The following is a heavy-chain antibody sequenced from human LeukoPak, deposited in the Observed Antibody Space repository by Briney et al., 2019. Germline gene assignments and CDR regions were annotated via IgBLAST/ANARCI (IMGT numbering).Heavy chain of an antibody. CDR2: IHQDGSEK. V-gene: IGHV3-7*01. Sequence: GGSLRLSGAASGLTCSSYWMNWVRQAPGKGLEWVASIHQDGSEKYYLDYVKGRFTISRDNAKNSLYLRMNRLRDEDTAVYSCARDGVRDGLYFDRWGQGTLVTVSS. CDR3: ARDGVRDGLYFDR. CDR1: GLTCSSYW. J-gene: IGHJ4*02. D-gene: IGHD5-24*01.